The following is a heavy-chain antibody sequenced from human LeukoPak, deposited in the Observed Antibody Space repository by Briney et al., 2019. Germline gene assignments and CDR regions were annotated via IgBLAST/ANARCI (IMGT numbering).Heavy chain of an antibody. Sequence: SETLSLTCTVSGGSISSYYWSWIRQPPGKGLEWIGYIYYSGSTNYNPSLKSRVTISVDTSKNQFSLKLSSVTAADTAVYYCARVGLLRFLEWSSNWFDPWGQGTLVTVSS. V-gene: IGHV4-59*01. CDR2: IYYSGST. CDR1: GGSISSYY. CDR3: ARVGLLRFLEWSSNWFDP. J-gene: IGHJ5*02. D-gene: IGHD3-3*01.